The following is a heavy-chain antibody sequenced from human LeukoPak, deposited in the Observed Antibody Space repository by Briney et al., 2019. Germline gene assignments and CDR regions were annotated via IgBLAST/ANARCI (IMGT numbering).Heavy chain of an antibody. CDR2: IYYSGST. CDR3: ARVRYDGGFDY. V-gene: IGHV4-39*07. D-gene: IGHD3-9*01. J-gene: IGHJ4*02. Sequence: PSETLSLTCTVSGGSISSSSYYWGWIRQPPGKGLEWIGSIYYSGSTYYNPSLKSRVTISVDTSKNQFSLKLSSVTAADTAVYYCARVRYDGGFDYWGQGTLVTVSS. CDR1: GGSISSSSYY.